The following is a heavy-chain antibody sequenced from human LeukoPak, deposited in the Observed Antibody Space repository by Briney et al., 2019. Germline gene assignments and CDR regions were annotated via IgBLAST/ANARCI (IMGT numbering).Heavy chain of an antibody. V-gene: IGHV5-51*01. CDR1: GYTFANYW. CDR2: LYPGDSDT. D-gene: IGHD6-19*01. J-gene: IGHJ4*02. Sequence: KNGASLKICCHGSGYTFANYWIGCVRPLPGEGLGWVGILYPGDSDTRYSPSFQGQVTISADKSISTAYLQGSSLNASDTAGYYCARREGGWYLDYWGQGTLVTVSS. CDR3: ARREGGWYLDY.